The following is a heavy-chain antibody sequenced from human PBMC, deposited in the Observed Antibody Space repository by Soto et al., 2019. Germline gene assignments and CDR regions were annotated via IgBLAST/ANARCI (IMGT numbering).Heavy chain of an antibody. CDR2: IIPSLGIA. D-gene: IGHD2-21*02. J-gene: IGHJ6*02. CDR3: ARGGAVTGTYGMDV. Sequence: QVQLVQSGAEVKKPGSSVKVSCKASGGTFSSYTISWVRQAPGQGLEWMGRIIPSLGIANYAQKFQGRVTITADKSTSTAYMELSSLRSEDTAVYYCARGGAVTGTYGMDVWGQGTTVTVSS. CDR1: GGTFSSYT. V-gene: IGHV1-69*02.